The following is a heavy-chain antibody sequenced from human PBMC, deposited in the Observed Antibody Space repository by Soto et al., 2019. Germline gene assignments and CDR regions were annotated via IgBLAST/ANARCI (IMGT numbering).Heavy chain of an antibody. J-gene: IGHJ2*01. Sequence: GESLKICCQGSGYSFTNYWISWVRQKPGKGLEWMGTIFPGDSDTRYSPSFQGQVTISADRSTSTAYLQWSSLKASDTAMYYCARLKQPYLGRDSYNVLAYWYFDLWGRGTPV. CDR2: IFPGDSDT. V-gene: IGHV5-51*01. D-gene: IGHD2-21*02. CDR1: GYSFTNYW. CDR3: ARLKQPYLGRDSYNVLAYWYFDL.